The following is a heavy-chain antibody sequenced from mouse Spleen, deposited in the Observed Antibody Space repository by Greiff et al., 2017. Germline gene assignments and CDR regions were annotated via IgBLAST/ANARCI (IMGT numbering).Heavy chain of an antibody. Sequence: EVNLVESGGGLVKPGGSLKLSCAASGFTFSSYAMSWVRQTPEKRLEWVASISSGGSTYYPDSVKGRFTISRDNARNILYLQMSSLRSEDTAMYYCARRDYDWYFDVWGAGTTVTVSS. V-gene: IGHV5-6-5*01. J-gene: IGHJ1*01. CDR1: GFTFSSYA. CDR3: ARRDYDWYFDV. CDR2: ISSGGST. D-gene: IGHD2-4*01.